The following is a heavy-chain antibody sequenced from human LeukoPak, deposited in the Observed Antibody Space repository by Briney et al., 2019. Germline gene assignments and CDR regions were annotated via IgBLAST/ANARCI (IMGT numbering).Heavy chain of an antibody. Sequence: GGSLRLSCAASGFTFSSYAMSWVRQAPGKGVEWVSAISGSGGSTYYADSVKGRFTISRDNSKNTLYLQMNSLRAEDTAVYYCAKDTAIARFLEWLLFFDYWGQGTLVTVSS. CDR2: ISGSGGST. CDR1: GFTFSSYA. V-gene: IGHV3-23*01. CDR3: AKDTAIARFLEWLLFFDY. D-gene: IGHD3-3*01. J-gene: IGHJ4*02.